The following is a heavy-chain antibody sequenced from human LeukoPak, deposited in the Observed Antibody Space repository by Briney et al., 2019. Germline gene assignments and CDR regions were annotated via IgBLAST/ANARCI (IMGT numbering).Heavy chain of an antibody. V-gene: IGHV4-59*08. CDR1: GGSIMSYN. CDR3: ARGRGGGGSSNNWLDP. J-gene: IGHJ5*02. D-gene: IGHD2-15*01. Sequence: SETLSLTCTDPGGSIMSYNRSCIRPPLGKGLEWIGHIYYSGSTNYNLSLKSRVTISVDTSKNQSSLKLSSVTAADTAVYYCARGRGGGGSSNNWLDPWGQGSLVIVSS. CDR2: IYYSGST.